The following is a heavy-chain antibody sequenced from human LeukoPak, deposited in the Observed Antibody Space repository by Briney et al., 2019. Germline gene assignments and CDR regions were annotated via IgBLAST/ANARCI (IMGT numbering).Heavy chain of an antibody. V-gene: IGHV4-4*07. CDR1: GGSISSYY. J-gene: IGHJ5*02. CDR3: AREGFLWFGELLFDWFDP. Sequence: PSETLSLTCTVSGGSISSYYWSWIRQPAGKGLEWIGRIYTSGSTNHNPSLKSRVTMSVDTSKNQFSLKLSSVTAADTAVYYCAREGFLWFGELLFDWFDPWGQGTLVTVSS. D-gene: IGHD3-10*01. CDR2: IYTSGST.